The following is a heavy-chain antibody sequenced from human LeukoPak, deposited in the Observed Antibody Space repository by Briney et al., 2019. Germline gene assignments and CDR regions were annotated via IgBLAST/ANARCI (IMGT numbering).Heavy chain of an antibody. Sequence: PGGSLRLSCAASGFTFDDYTMPWVRQAPGKGLEWVSLISWDGGSTYYADPVKGRFTISRDNSKNSLYLQMNSLRTEDTALYYCAKDVSRYYGMDVWGQGTTVTVSS. J-gene: IGHJ6*02. V-gene: IGHV3-43*01. CDR2: ISWDGGST. CDR1: GFTFDDYT. CDR3: AKDVSRYYGMDV.